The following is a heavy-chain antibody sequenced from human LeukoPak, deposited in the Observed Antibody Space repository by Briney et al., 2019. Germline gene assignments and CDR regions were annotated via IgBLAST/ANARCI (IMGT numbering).Heavy chain of an antibody. V-gene: IGHV4-59*12. Sequence: SETLSLTCTVSGGSISNYYWSWIRQPPGKELEWIGYISYSGNTDSNPSLKSRVTISVDTSKNQFSLKLSSVTAADTAVYYCARVAPDYYYYGMDVWGQGTTVTVSS. J-gene: IGHJ6*02. CDR2: ISYSGNT. CDR1: GGSISNYY. D-gene: IGHD3-3*02. CDR3: ARVAPDYYYYGMDV.